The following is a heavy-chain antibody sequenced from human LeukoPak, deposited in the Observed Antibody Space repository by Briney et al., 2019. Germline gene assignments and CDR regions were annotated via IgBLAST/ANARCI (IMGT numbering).Heavy chain of an antibody. CDR1: GASISGYF. J-gene: IGHJ6*02. D-gene: IGHD3-16*02. Sequence: SETLSLTCTVSGASISGYFWSWIRQPPGKGLEWIGYIYYSGSTNYNPSLKSRVTISVDTSKNQFSLKLSSVTAADTAVYYCARVALPNYYYYGMDVWGQGTTVTVSS. CDR2: IYYSGST. V-gene: IGHV4-59*01. CDR3: ARVALPNYYYYGMDV.